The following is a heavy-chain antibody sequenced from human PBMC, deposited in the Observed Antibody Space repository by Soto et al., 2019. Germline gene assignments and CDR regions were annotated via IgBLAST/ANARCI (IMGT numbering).Heavy chain of an antibody. J-gene: IGHJ4*02. V-gene: IGHV4-39*01. CDR3: ARHTAAVVPAAITYFDY. CDR2: IYYSGST. CDR1: GGSISSSSYY. Sequence: SETLSLTCTVSGGSISSSSYYWGWIRQPPGKGLEWIGSIYYSGSTYYNPSLKSRVTISVDTSKNQFSLKLSSVTAADTAVYYCARHTAAVVPAAITYFDYWGQGTLVTVSS. D-gene: IGHD2-2*01.